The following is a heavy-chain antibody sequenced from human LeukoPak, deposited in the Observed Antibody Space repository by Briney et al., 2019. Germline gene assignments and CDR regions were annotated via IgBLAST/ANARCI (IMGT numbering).Heavy chain of an antibody. CDR2: INPSGGST. J-gene: IGHJ5*02. Sequence: GASVKVSCKASGYTFTSYYMHWVRQAPGQGLEWMGIINPSGGSTSYAQKFQGRVTMTRDMSTSTVYMELSSLRSEDTAVYYCARASWSGYSHNWFDPWGQGTLVTVSS. V-gene: IGHV1-46*01. D-gene: IGHD3-3*01. CDR3: ARASWSGYSHNWFDP. CDR1: GYTFTSYY.